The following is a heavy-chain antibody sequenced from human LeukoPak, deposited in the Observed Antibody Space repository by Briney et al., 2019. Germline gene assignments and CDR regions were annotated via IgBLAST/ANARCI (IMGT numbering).Heavy chain of an antibody. Sequence: GGSLRLSCVASGFIFSNYAIHWVRQAPGKGLEWVAVISYDGSNKYYADSVKGRFTISRDISKNTLYLQMNSLRAEDTAVYYCVKTSDGCSISSCSFDYWGQGALVSVSA. V-gene: IGHV3-30*04. CDR1: GFIFSNYA. CDR3: VKTSDGCSISSCSFDY. CDR2: ISYDGSNK. D-gene: IGHD2-2*01. J-gene: IGHJ4*02.